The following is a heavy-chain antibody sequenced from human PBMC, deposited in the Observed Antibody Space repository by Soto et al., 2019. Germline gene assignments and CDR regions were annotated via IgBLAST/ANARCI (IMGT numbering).Heavy chain of an antibody. Sequence: QVQLVESGGGVVQPGRSLRLSCAASGFTFSSYGMHWVRQAPGKGLEWVAVIWYDGSNKYYADSVKGRFTISRDNSKNTLYLQMNSLRAEDTAVYYCARGRGYSGYDLLEYYYYYMDVWGKGTTVTVS. CDR3: ARGRGYSGYDLLEYYYYYMDV. J-gene: IGHJ6*03. CDR2: IWYDGSNK. CDR1: GFTFSSYG. D-gene: IGHD5-12*01. V-gene: IGHV3-33*01.